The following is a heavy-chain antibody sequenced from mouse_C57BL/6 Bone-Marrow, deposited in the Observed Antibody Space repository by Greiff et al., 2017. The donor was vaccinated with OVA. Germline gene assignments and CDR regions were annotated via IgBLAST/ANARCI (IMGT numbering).Heavy chain of an antibody. V-gene: IGHV5-9-1*02. CDR2: ISSGGDDI. Sequence: EVKLEESGEGLVKPGGSLKLSCAASGFTFSSYAMSWVRQTPEKRLEWVAYISSGGDDIYYADTVKGRFTISRDNARNTLYLQMSSLKSEDTAMYYCTRDRGGSRNAMDYWGQGTSVTVSS. CDR3: TRDRGGSRNAMDY. CDR1: GFTFSSYA. D-gene: IGHD1-1*01. J-gene: IGHJ4*01.